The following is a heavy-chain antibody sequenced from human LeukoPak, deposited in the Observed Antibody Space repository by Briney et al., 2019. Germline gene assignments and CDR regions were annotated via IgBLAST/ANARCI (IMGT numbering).Heavy chain of an antibody. V-gene: IGHV3-23*01. D-gene: IGHD2-21*02. CDR1: GFTFSSYA. Sequence: GGSLRLSCAASGFTFSSYAMSWVRQAPGKGLEWVSTISGNGDSKYYADSVKGRFTISRDNSKNTLYLQMNSLRGEDTAVYYCAKAHDNCGGDCSPLDYNDYWGQGTLVTVSS. CDR3: AKAHDNCGGDCSPLDYNDY. J-gene: IGHJ4*02. CDR2: ISGNGDSK.